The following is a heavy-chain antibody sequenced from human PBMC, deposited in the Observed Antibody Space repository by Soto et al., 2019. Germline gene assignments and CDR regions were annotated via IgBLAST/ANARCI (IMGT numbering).Heavy chain of an antibody. J-gene: IGHJ5*01. Sequence: ASVKVSGKSSGYTSADFGISCVRQAPGQGLEWMGWVSGNNGASNPAPKVQGRITMTLDTSTGVSYMALRSLRSDDTAIYYCVRDQKYFRVNGNWFDSWGQGTLVTVSS. CDR2: VSGNNGAS. D-gene: IGHD2-2*01. CDR3: VRDQKYFRVNGNWFDS. V-gene: IGHV1-18*04. CDR1: GYTSADFG.